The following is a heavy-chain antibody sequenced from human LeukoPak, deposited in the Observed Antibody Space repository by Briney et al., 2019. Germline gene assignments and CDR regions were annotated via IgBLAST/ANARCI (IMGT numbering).Heavy chain of an antibody. CDR1: GGSISSSSYY. CDR3: ARDWPGAAAGQYLYYMDV. J-gene: IGHJ6*03. V-gene: IGHV4-39*07. CDR2: IYYSGST. D-gene: IGHD6-13*01. Sequence: SETLSLTCTVSGGSISSSSYYWGWIRQPPGTGLEWLGSIYYSGSTYYNPSLKSRVTISVDTSKNQFSLKLSSVTAADTAVYYCARDWPGAAAGQYLYYMDVWGKGTTVTVSS.